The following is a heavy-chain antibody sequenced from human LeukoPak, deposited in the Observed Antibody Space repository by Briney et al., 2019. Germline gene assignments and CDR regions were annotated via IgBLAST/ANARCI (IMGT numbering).Heavy chain of an antibody. CDR2: INHSGST. V-gene: IGHV4-34*01. J-gene: IGHJ3*02. Sequence: SETLSLTCTASGGSFSGYYWSWIRQPPGKGLEWIGEINHSGSTNYNPSLKSRVTISVDTSKNQFSLKLSSVTAADTAVYYCARCLGFLIGSSWYPDAFDIWGQGTMVTVSS. CDR1: GGSFSGYY. D-gene: IGHD6-13*01. CDR3: ARCLGFLIGSSWYPDAFDI.